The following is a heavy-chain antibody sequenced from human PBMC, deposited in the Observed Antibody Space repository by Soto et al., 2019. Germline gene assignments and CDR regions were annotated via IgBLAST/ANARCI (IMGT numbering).Heavy chain of an antibody. J-gene: IGHJ3*01. CDR3: ARRIEVAETVHAFDL. V-gene: IGHV3-66*04. Sequence: VQLVESGGDLVQPGGSLRLSCAASGFIVSGNYMSWVRQPPGRGLEWVSVIYTAATTKYAHSVKGRFTVSRDDSKNTLYLPMDSLRVEDTAVYYCARRIEVAETVHAFDLWGQGTMVTVSS. CDR2: IYTAATT. CDR1: GFIVSGNY. D-gene: IGHD6-19*01.